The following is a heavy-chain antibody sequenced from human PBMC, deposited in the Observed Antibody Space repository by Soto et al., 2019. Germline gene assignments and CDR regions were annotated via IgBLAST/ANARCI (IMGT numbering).Heavy chain of an antibody. Sequence: SVKVSCKASGGTFSSYAISWVRPAPGQGLEWMGGIIPIFGTANYAQKFQGRVTITADESTSTAYMELSSLRSEDTAVYYCARDRYQLLPYYYGMDVWGQGTTVTVSS. CDR3: ARDRYQLLPYYYGMDV. CDR1: GGTFSSYA. J-gene: IGHJ6*02. V-gene: IGHV1-69*13. CDR2: IIPIFGTA. D-gene: IGHD2-2*01.